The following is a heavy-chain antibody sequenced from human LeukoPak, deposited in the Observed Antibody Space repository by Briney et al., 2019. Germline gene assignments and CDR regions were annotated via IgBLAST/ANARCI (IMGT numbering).Heavy chain of an antibody. V-gene: IGHV4-4*02. D-gene: IGHD4-23*01. CDR1: GGSISSSTW. Sequence: SETLSLTCTVSGGSISSSTWWSWVRQPPGKGLEWIGEIYHSGRTNFNPSLKSRVTISVDTSKNQFSLKLSSVTAADTAVYYCARQVATVVTPSSGSLLYFQHWGQGTLVTVSS. J-gene: IGHJ1*01. CDR2: IYHSGRT. CDR3: ARQVATVVTPSSGSLLYFQH.